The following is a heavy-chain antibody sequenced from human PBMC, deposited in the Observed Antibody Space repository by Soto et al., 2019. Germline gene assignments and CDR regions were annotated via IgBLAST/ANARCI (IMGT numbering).Heavy chain of an antibody. CDR3: ARDNGYGMDV. CDR2: ISGSGGST. Sequence: GGSLRLSCAASGFTFSSYAMSWVRQAPGKGLEWVSAISGSGGSTYYADSVKGRFTISKDNAKNSLYLQMNSLRAEDTAVYYCARDNGYGMDVWGQGTTVTVSS. CDR1: GFTFSSYA. J-gene: IGHJ6*02. V-gene: IGHV3-23*01.